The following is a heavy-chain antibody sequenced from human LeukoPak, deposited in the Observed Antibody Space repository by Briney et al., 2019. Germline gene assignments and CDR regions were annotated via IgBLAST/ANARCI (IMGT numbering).Heavy chain of an antibody. CDR1: GLTLSSYG. Sequence: PGGSLRLSCAASGLTLSSYGMHWVRQAPGKGLEWVAFIRSDGSIKYYGDSVKGRFTISRDNSKNTLYLQMNSLRAEDTAVYYCAKEDCSSTSCSPDYWGQGTLVTVSS. J-gene: IGHJ4*02. D-gene: IGHD2-2*01. CDR2: IRSDGSIK. V-gene: IGHV3-30*02. CDR3: AKEDCSSTSCSPDY.